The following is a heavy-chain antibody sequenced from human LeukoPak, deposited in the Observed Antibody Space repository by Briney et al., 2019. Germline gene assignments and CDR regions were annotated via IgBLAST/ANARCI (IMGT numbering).Heavy chain of an antibody. D-gene: IGHD6-19*01. Sequence: PGGSLRLSCAASGFTLSSYVMHWVRQAPGKGLEWVAVIWSDGSNKYYADSVKGRFTISRDNSKNTLYLQMNTLRAEDTAVYYCARAPVAASYYFDYWGQGTLVTVSS. CDR1: GFTLSSYV. CDR3: ARAPVAASYYFDY. J-gene: IGHJ4*02. CDR2: IWSDGSNK. V-gene: IGHV3-33*01.